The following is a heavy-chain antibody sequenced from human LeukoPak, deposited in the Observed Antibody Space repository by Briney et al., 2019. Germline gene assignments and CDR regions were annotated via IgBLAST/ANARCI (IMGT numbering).Heavy chain of an antibody. V-gene: IGHV1-46*01. CDR1: GSTLTTYN. Sequence: ASVGVSYTPSGSTLTTYNMHWVRQAPGQGLEGLGIINPIGVITGSEHRYQGRLTVTRDTATSTVYMDLSSLTSEDTAAYYCARGASGGTGDWFDLWGQEPWSP. J-gene: IGHJ5*02. CDR2: INPIGVIT. CDR3: ARGASGGTGDWFDL. D-gene: IGHD3-10*01.